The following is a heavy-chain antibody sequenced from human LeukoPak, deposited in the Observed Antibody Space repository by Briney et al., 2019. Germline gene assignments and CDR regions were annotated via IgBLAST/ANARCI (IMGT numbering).Heavy chain of an antibody. CDR1: GYTFTSYY. CDR2: INPSGGST. V-gene: IGHV1-46*01. Sequence: ASVRVSCKASGYTFTSYYMHWVRQAPGQGLEWMGIINPSGGSTSYAQKFQGRVTITTDEPTSTAYMELSSLRSEDTAVYYCARVLAYLNYYYYMDVWGKGTTVTVSS. J-gene: IGHJ6*03. D-gene: IGHD3-10*01. CDR3: ARVLAYLNYYYYMDV.